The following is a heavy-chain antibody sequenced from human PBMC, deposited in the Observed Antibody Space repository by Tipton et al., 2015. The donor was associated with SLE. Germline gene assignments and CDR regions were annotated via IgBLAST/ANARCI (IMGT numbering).Heavy chain of an antibody. CDR2: INSDGSTT. CDR3: TRVESSSWALDV. Sequence: SLRLSCAASGFTFSSHWMHWVRQAPGKGPVWVSRINSDGSTTNYADSVKVRFTISRDNANSTLYLQMNSLRAEDTAVYYCTRVESSSWALDVWCQGTIVTVSS. V-gene: IGHV3-74*01. D-gene: IGHD1-1*01. J-gene: IGHJ3*01. CDR1: GFTFSSHW.